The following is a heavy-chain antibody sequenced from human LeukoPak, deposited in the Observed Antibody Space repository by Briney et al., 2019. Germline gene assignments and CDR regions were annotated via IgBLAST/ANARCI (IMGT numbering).Heavy chain of an antibody. J-gene: IGHJ6*02. CDR2: IYYSGST. Sequence: SDTLSLTYTVSGRSISIYYGSWIRQPPGKGLEWIGYIYYSGSTNYNPSLKSRVTISVDTSKNQFSLKLSSVTAADTAVYYCAREAATRYYYYGMDVWGQGTTVTVSS. CDR3: AREAATRYYYYGMDV. V-gene: IGHV4-59*01. CDR1: GRSISIYY. D-gene: IGHD2-15*01.